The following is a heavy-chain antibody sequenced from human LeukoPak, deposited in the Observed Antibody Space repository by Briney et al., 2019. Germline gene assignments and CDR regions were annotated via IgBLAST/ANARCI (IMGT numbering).Heavy chain of an antibody. V-gene: IGHV4-4*07. Sequence: PSETLSLTCSVSGGSISGYLWSWIRQPAGKGLEWIGRIYSSGSTNYNPSLKSRVTMSLDTSENQFSLKLSSVTAADTAVYYCARWTGSFDYWGQGTLVTVSS. CDR2: IYSSGST. CDR3: ARWTGSFDY. CDR1: GGSISGYL. J-gene: IGHJ4*02. D-gene: IGHD3-10*01.